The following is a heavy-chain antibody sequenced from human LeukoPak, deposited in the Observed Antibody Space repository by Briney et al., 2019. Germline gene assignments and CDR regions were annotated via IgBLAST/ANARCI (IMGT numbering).Heavy chain of an antibody. J-gene: IGHJ4*02. D-gene: IGHD5-18*01. Sequence: SETLSLTCTVSGGSISSGGYYWSWIRQHPGKGLEWIGYIYYSGSTYYNPSLKSRVTISVDTSKNQFSLKLSSVTAADTAVYYCARDKFTAMGYYFDYWGQGTLVTVSS. CDR3: ARDKFTAMGYYFDY. CDR1: GGSISSGGYY. V-gene: IGHV4-31*03. CDR2: IYYSGST.